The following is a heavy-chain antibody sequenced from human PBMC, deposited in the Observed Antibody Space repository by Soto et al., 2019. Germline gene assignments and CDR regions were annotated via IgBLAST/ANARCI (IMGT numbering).Heavy chain of an antibody. J-gene: IGHJ6*03. Sequence: ASVKVSCKASGYTFTRYGISWVRQAPGQGLEWMGWINPNSGGTNCAQKFQGWVTMTRDTSTSTAYMELSRLRSDDTAVYYCARASGGYDINYYYYYYMDVWGKGTTVTVSS. V-gene: IGHV1-2*04. CDR3: ARASGGYDINYYYYYYMDV. D-gene: IGHD3-9*01. CDR2: INPNSGGT. CDR1: GYTFTRYG.